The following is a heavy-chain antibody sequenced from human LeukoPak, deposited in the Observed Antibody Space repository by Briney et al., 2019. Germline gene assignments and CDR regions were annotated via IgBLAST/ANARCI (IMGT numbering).Heavy chain of an antibody. CDR1: GGSISSSSYY. J-gene: IGHJ4*02. CDR2: IYYSGST. V-gene: IGHV4-39*07. Sequence: SEALSLTCTVSGGSISSSSYYWGWIRQPPGKGLEWIGSIYYSGSTYYNPSLKSRVTISVDTSKNQFSLKLSSVTAADTAVYYCARDPEYYYDSSGYIDYWGQGTLVTVSS. D-gene: IGHD3-22*01. CDR3: ARDPEYYYDSSGYIDY.